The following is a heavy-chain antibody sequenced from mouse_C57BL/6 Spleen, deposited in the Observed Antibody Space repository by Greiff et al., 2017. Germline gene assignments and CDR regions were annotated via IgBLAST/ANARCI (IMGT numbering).Heavy chain of an antibody. V-gene: IGHV1-80*01. CDR1: GYAFSSYW. Sequence: QVQLQQSGAELVKPGASVKISCKASGYAFSSYWMNWVKQRPGKGLEWIGQIYPGDGDTNYNGKFKGKATLTADKSSSTAYMQLSSLTSEDSAVYFCARADITTVPDYWGQGTTLTVSS. CDR3: ARADITTVPDY. CDR2: IYPGDGDT. D-gene: IGHD1-1*01. J-gene: IGHJ2*01.